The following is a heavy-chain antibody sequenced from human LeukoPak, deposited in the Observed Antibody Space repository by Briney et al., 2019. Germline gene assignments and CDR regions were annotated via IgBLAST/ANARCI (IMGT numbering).Heavy chain of an antibody. J-gene: IGHJ4*02. Sequence: PGGSLRLSCEASGFTFSSYSMNWVRQAPGKGLEWVSAISGSGGSTYYADSVKGRFTISRDNSKNTLYLQMNSLRAEDTAVYYCAKDRHLYGDYAPTYYFDYWGQGTLVTVSS. CDR1: GFTFSSYS. D-gene: IGHD4-17*01. CDR2: ISGSGGST. CDR3: AKDRHLYGDYAPTYYFDY. V-gene: IGHV3-23*01.